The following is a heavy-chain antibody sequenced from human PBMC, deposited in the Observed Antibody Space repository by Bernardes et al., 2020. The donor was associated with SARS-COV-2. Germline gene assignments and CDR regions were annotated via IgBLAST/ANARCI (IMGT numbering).Heavy chain of an antibody. CDR3: AKDLWAGLVRGAQSGRVYGMDV. Sequence: GGSLRLSCAASGFTFSSYWMHGVRQVPGKGLVWVSGINSDGSSTYYADSVKGRFTISRDISNNTVYLQMHSLRAEDTAVYYCAKDLWAGLVRGAQSGRVYGMDVWSQGTTVTVSS. CDR1: GFTFSSYW. CDR2: INSDGSST. D-gene: IGHD3-10*01. J-gene: IGHJ6*02. V-gene: IGHV3-74*01.